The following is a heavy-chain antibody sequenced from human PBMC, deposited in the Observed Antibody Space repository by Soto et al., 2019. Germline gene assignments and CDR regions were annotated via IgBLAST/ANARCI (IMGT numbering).Heavy chain of an antibody. CDR2: INAGNGNT. CDR1: GYTFTSYA. CDR3: ARGHIAAAGTDWFDP. Sequence: ASVKVSSKASGYTFTSYARQWVRQAPGQRREWMGWINAGNGNTKYSQKFQGRVTITRDTSASTAYMELSSLRSEDTAVYYGARGHIAAAGTDWFDPWGEGTLVTRSS. D-gene: IGHD6-13*01. J-gene: IGHJ5*02. V-gene: IGHV1-3*01.